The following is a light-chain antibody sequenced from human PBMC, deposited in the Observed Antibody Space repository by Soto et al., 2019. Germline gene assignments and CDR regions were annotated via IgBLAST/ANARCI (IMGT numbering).Light chain of an antibody. J-gene: IGLJ1*01. V-gene: IGLV2-14*03. Sequence: QSALTQPASVSGSPGQSITISCTGNNSDVGGYTYVSWYQQHPGKAPKLMIYDVSNRPSGVSNRFSGSKSGNTASLTISGLQADDEADYYCSSYTSSSTPYVFGTGTKLTVL. CDR2: DVS. CDR3: SSYTSSSTPYV. CDR1: NSDVGGYTY.